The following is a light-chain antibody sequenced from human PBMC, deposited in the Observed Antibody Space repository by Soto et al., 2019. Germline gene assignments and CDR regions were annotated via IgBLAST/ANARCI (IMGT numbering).Light chain of an antibody. CDR2: DVS. Sequence: QSVLTQPASVSGSPGQSITISCTGTSSAVGGYNYVSWYQQHPGKAPKLMIYDVSNRPSGVSNRFSGSKSGNTASLTISGLQAEDEADYYCSSYTSSSTYVFGTGTKVTV. V-gene: IGLV2-14*01. J-gene: IGLJ1*01. CDR3: SSYTSSSTYV. CDR1: SSAVGGYNY.